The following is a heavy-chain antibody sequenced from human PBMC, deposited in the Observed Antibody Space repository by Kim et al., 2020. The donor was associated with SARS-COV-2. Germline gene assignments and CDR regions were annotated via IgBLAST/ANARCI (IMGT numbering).Heavy chain of an antibody. Sequence: SETLSLTCAVYGGSFSGYYWSWIRQPPGKGLEWIGEINHSGSTNYNPSLKSRVTISVDTSKNQFSLKLSSVTAADTAVYYCARGLFRIVGAKALGYWGQGTLVTVSS. CDR2: INHSGST. CDR3: ARGLFRIVGAKALGY. CDR1: GGSFSGYY. J-gene: IGHJ4*02. D-gene: IGHD1-26*01. V-gene: IGHV4-34*01.